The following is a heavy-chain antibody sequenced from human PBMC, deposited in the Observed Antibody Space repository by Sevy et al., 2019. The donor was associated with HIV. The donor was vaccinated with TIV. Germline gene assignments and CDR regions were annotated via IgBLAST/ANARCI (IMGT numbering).Heavy chain of an antibody. Sequence: GGSLRLSCAASGLTFSTYGMHWVRQAPGKGLEWVAVISYDGNIQYYADSVKGRFTVSRDNSKNTLYLQMNSLRAEDSHAYYCAKDQGGYNYAPGYWGQGTLVTVSS. CDR1: GLTFSTYG. V-gene: IGHV3-30*18. CDR3: AKDQGGYNYAPGY. D-gene: IGHD5-18*01. CDR2: ISYDGNIQ. J-gene: IGHJ4*02.